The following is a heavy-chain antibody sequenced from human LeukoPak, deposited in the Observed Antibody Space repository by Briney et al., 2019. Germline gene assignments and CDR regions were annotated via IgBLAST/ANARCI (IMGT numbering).Heavy chain of an antibody. D-gene: IGHD3-16*01. V-gene: IGHV3-7*03. Sequence: GGSLRLSCAASGFTFSSYWMNWARQAPGKGLEWVASINHNGNVNYYVDSVKGRFTISRDNAKNSLYLQTSNLRAEDTAVYFCARGGGLDVWGQGATVTVSS. CDR1: GFTFSSYW. CDR2: INHNGNVN. CDR3: ARGGGLDV. J-gene: IGHJ6*02.